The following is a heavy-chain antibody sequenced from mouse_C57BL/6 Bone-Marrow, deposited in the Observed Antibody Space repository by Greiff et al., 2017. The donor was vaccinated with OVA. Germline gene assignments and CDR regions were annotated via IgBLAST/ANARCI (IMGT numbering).Heavy chain of an antibody. CDR1: GFTFSSYA. CDR2: ISDGGSYT. Sequence: DVQLVESGGGLVKPGGSLKLSCAASGFTFSSYAMSWVRQTPEKRLEWVATISDGGSYTYYPDNVKGRFTISRDNAKNNLYLQLSHLKSEDTAMYYCARDEDSSGYGWFAYWGQGTLVTVSA. J-gene: IGHJ3*01. CDR3: ARDEDSSGYGWFAY. D-gene: IGHD3-2*02. V-gene: IGHV5-4*01.